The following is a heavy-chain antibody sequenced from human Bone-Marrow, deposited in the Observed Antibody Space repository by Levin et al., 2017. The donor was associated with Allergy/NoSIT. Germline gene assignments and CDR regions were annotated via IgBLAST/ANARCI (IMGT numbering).Heavy chain of an antibody. D-gene: IGHD6-19*01. CDR3: ARTLGGSDWYEYHYIDV. CDR2: ISYDGSNK. V-gene: IGHV3-30-3*01. CDR1: GFTLSNYA. Sequence: PSGESLRLSCAASGFTLSNYAMHWVRQAPGKGLEWVAVISYDGSNKYYADSVKGRVTISRDNSKNTLFLQMNSLRPEDTAVYYCARTLGGSDWYEYHYIDVWGKGTTVIVSS. J-gene: IGHJ6*03.